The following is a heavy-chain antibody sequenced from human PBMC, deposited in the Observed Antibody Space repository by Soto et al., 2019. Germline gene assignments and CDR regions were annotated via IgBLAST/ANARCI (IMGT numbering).Heavy chain of an antibody. Sequence: EVQLVESGGGLVKPGGSLRLSCAASGFTFSNAWMSWVRQAPGKGLEWVGRIKSKTDGGTTDYAAPVKGRFTISRDDSKNTLYLQMNSLKTEDTAVYYWTTERPGYSGFGSGWFDPWGQGTLVTVSS. CDR3: TTERPGYSGFGSGWFDP. V-gene: IGHV3-15*01. CDR1: GFTFSNAW. CDR2: IKSKTDGGTT. D-gene: IGHD5-12*01. J-gene: IGHJ5*02.